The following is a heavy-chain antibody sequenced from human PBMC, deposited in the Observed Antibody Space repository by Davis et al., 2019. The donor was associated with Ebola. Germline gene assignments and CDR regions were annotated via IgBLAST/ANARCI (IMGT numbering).Heavy chain of an antibody. CDR3: ARDRNKYYYDSSGYYYGYYYYYGMDV. CDR2: INHSGST. V-gene: IGHV4-34*01. Sequence: SETLSLTCTVSGGSISGYYWSWIRQPPGKGLEWIGEINHSGSTNYNPSLKSRVTISVDTSKNQFSLKLSSVTAADTAVYYCARDRNKYYYDSSGYYYGYYYYYGMDVWGQGTTVTVSS. CDR1: GGSISGYY. J-gene: IGHJ6*02. D-gene: IGHD3-22*01.